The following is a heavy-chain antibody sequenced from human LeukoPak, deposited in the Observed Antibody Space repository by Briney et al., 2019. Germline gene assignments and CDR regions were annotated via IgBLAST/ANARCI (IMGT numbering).Heavy chain of an antibody. CDR1: GGSFSVYY. CDR3: ARGGTISQGVTMIVVAAEARHAFDI. J-gene: IGHJ3*02. D-gene: IGHD3-22*01. CDR2: INHSVST. V-gene: IGHV4-34*01. Sequence: SETLSLTCAVYGGSFSVYYWSWIRQPPGKGLEWIGEINHSVSTNYNPSLKSRVTISVDTSKNQFSLKLTSVTAADTAVYYCARGGTISQGVTMIVVAAEARHAFDIWGQGTMVTVSS.